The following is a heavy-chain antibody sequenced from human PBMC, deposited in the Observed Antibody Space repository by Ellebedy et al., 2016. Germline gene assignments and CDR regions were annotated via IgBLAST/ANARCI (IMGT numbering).Heavy chain of an antibody. Sequence: GESLKISCAASGFTFSSYSMNWVRQAPGKGLEWVSYISSSSSTIYYADSVKGRFTISRDNAKNSLYLQMNSLKPEDTAVYFCARGSGWYDYWGQGTLVTVSS. CDR1: GFTFSSYS. CDR2: ISSSSSTI. D-gene: IGHD6-19*01. CDR3: ARGSGWYDY. V-gene: IGHV3-48*04. J-gene: IGHJ4*02.